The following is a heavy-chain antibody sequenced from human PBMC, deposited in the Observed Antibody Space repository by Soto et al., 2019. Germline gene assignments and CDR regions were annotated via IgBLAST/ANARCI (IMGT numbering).Heavy chain of an antibody. CDR2: SGTT. D-gene: IGHD4-17*01. CDR3: ATYGGNTGRFDY. J-gene: IGHJ4*02. Sequence: SETLSLTCTVSGASISSRNYYWGWICQPPGKGLQWIGSGTTYYNPSLRGRVTISVDPSENQFSLHLTSVTAADTAVYYCATYGGNTGRFDYWGLGTLVTVSS. CDR1: GASISSRNYY. V-gene: IGHV4-39*01.